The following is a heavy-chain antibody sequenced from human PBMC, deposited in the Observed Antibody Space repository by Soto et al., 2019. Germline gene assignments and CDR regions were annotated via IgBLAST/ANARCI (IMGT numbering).Heavy chain of an antibody. V-gene: IGHV3-48*03. Sequence: GRSLRLSCAASGITFSSYEMNWVRQAPGKGLEWVSYISSGGSTIYYADSVKGRFTISRDNAKNSLYLQMNSLRAEDTSVYYCARLGIVPGYFGMDVWGQGTTVTVSS. CDR3: ARLGIVPGYFGMDV. CDR2: ISSGGSTI. D-gene: IGHD2-8*01. J-gene: IGHJ6*02. CDR1: GITFSSYE.